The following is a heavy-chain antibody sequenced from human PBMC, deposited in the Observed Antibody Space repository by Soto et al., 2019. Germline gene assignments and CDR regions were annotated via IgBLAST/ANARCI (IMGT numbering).Heavy chain of an antibody. CDR2: IDPKSGGT. D-gene: IGHD5-12*01. CDR1: GPTFIAYY. J-gene: IGHJ4*02. Sequence: QLVQSGAEVKKPGASVKVSCKTSGPTFIAYYIHWVRQAPGQGLEWMGWIDPKSGGTTYEQKFLGRVTLTRDTSINTAYLELNALTSDDPALYYCAGISVDVPEWGQGTLITVSS. CDR3: AGISVDVPE. V-gene: IGHV1-2*02.